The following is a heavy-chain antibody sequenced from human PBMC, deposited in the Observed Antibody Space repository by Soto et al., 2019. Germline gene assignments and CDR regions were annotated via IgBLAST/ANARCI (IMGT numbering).Heavy chain of an antibody. V-gene: IGHV4-59*01. CDR1: GGSISSYY. CDR2: IYYSGST. J-gene: IGHJ6*02. D-gene: IGHD3-3*01. CDR3: AINTLNYYFWSGPPPYGLDV. Sequence: SETLSLTCTVSGGSISSYYWSWIRQPPGKGLEWIGYIYYSGSTNYNPSLKSRVTISVDTSKNQFSLKLSSVTAADTAVYYCAINTLNYYFWSGPPPYGLDVWGQGTTVTGSS.